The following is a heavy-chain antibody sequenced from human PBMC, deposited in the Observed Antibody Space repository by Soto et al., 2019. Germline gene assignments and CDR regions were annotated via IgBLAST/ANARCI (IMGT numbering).Heavy chain of an antibody. Sequence: PGGSLRLSCAASGFTFSSYGMHWVRQAPGKGLEWVAVIWYDGSNKYYADSVKGRFTISRDNSKNTLYLQMNSLRAEDTAVYYCARDSLQGVYYFDYWGQGTLVTVSS. D-gene: IGHD3-10*01. J-gene: IGHJ4*02. CDR2: IWYDGSNK. CDR1: GFTFSSYG. CDR3: ARDSLQGVYYFDY. V-gene: IGHV3-33*01.